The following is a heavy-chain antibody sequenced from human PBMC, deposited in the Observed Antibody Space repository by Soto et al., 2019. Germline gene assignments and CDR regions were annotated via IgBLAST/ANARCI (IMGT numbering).Heavy chain of an antibody. CDR2: ISWNSGAI. Sequence: EVQLVESGGGWVQPGRSLRLSCAVSGFTFDDYAMHWVRQAPGEGLEWVSGISWNSGAIGCADSVKGRFTVLRDNAKSTLYLQMNSLRTEDTALYYCAKAMGPDWLARLDCWGQGTLVTVSS. CDR3: AKAMGPDWLARLDC. CDR1: GFTFDDYA. V-gene: IGHV3-9*01. J-gene: IGHJ4*02. D-gene: IGHD3-9*01.